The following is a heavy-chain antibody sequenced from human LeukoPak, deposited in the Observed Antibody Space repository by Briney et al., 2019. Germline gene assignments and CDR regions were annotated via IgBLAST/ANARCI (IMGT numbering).Heavy chain of an antibody. J-gene: IGHJ3*02. CDR3: ARDGYGSGSYDAFDI. V-gene: IGHV3-53*01. D-gene: IGHD3-10*01. CDR1: GFTVSSNY. CDR2: IYTGGST. Sequence: PGGSLRLSCAASGFTVSSNYMSWARQAPGKGLEWVSVIYTGGSTYYADSVKGRFTVSRDNSKNTLYLQMNSLRAEDTAVYYCARDGYGSGSYDAFDIWGQGTMVTVSS.